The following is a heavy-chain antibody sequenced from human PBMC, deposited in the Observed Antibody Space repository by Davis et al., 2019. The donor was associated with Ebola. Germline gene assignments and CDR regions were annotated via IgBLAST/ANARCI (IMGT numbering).Heavy chain of an antibody. CDR1: GFTFSSYG. Sequence: GESLKISCAASGFTFSSYGMHWVRQAPGKGLEWVAVISYDGSNKYYADPVKGRFTISRDNSKNTLYLQMNSLRAEDTAVYYCAKDWDYGIIDYWGQGTLVTVSS. J-gene: IGHJ4*02. CDR3: AKDWDYGIIDY. CDR2: ISYDGSNK. D-gene: IGHD4-17*01. V-gene: IGHV3-30*18.